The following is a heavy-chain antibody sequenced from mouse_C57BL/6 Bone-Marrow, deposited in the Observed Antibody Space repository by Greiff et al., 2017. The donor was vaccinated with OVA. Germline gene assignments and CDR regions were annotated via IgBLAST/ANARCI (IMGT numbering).Heavy chain of an antibody. CDR2: INPYNGGT. D-gene: IGHD1-1*02. V-gene: IGHV1-19*01. CDR1: GYTFTDYY. CDR3: APLWHFDY. Sequence: EVKLQESGPVLVKPGASVKMSCKASGYTFTDYYMNWVKQSHGKSLEWIGVINPYNGGTSYNQKFKGKATLTVDKSSSTAYMELNSLTSEDSAVYYCAPLWHFDYWGQGTTLTVSS. J-gene: IGHJ2*01.